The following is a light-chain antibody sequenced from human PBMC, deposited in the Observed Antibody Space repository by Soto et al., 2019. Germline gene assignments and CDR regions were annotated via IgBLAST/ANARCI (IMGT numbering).Light chain of an antibody. J-gene: IGKJ2*01. CDR2: GAS. Sequence: EIVLTQSPGTLSLSPGERATLSCRASQSVSSSYLAWYQQKPGQAPRLLIYGASSRATGIQDRFSGSGSGTDFTLTIRRLEPEDFAVYYCQQYGSSPLYTFGQGTKLEIK. CDR3: QQYGSSPLYT. V-gene: IGKV3-20*01. CDR1: QSVSSSY.